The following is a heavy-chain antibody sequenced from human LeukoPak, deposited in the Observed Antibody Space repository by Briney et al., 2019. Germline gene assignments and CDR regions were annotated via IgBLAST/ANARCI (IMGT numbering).Heavy chain of an antibody. CDR2: IKNRAGGGST. J-gene: IGHJ4*02. Sequence: GGSLRLSCAASGFTVNDAWMSWVRQAPGKGLEWVGRIKNRAGGGSTDYAAPVKGRFTISRDDSKNTLYLQMNSLKPEDTAVYYCASEDPWLPVKDITFWGQGTLVTVSS. CDR3: ASEDPWLPVKDITF. CDR1: GFTVNDAW. D-gene: IGHD2-15*01. V-gene: IGHV3-15*01.